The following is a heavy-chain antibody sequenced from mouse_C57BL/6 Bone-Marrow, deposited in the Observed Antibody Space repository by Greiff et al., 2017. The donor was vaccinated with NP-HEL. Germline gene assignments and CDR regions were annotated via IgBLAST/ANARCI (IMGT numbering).Heavy chain of an antibody. J-gene: IGHJ1*03. CDR3: ARSTMVTDRYFDV. CDR2: IYPGDGDT. D-gene: IGHD2-2*01. Sequence: VKLQESGPELVKPGASVKISCKASGYAFSSSWMNWVKQRPGKGLEWIGRIYPGDGDTNYNGKFKGKATLTADKSSSTAYMQLSSLTSEDSAVYFCARSTMVTDRYFDVWGTGTTVTVSS. V-gene: IGHV1-82*01. CDR1: GYAFSSSW.